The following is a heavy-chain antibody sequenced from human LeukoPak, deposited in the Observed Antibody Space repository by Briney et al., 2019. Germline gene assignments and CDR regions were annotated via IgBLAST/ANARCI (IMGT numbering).Heavy chain of an antibody. J-gene: IGHJ6*02. CDR2: INHSGST. D-gene: IGHD3/OR15-3a*01. CDR1: GGSFSGYY. CDR3: ARATWTYCYYYYGMDV. V-gene: IGHV4-34*01. Sequence: SETLSLTCAVYGGSFSGYYWSWIRQPPGKGLEWIGEINHSGSTNYNPSLKSRVTISVDTSKNQFSLKLSSVTAADTAVYYCARATWTYCYYYYGMDVWGQGTTVTVSS.